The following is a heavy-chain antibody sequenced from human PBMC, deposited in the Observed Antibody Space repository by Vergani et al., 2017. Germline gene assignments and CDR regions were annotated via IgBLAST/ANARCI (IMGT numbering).Heavy chain of an antibody. CDR3: ARQSLWARETSPGIDY. V-gene: IGHV5-51*01. Sequence: EVQLVQSGSEVKKPGESLKISCKGFGYSFTNYWIGWVRQMPGKGLEWMGIIYPGDSDTRYSPSFQGQVTISADKSISTAYLQWRSPKASDTAMYYCARQSLWARETSPGIDYSSQGSLVSVYS. D-gene: IGHD1-26*01. CDR2: IYPGDSDT. CDR1: GYSFTNYW. J-gene: IGHJ4*02.